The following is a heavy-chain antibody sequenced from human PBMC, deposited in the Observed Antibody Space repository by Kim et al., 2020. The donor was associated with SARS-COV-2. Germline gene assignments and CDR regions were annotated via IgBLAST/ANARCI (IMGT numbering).Heavy chain of an antibody. V-gene: IGHV4-39*01. D-gene: IGHD2-2*01. CDR2: IYYSGST. CDR1: GGSISSSSYY. Sequence: SETLSLTCTVSGGSISSSSYYWGWIRQPPGKGLEWIGSIYYSGSTYYNPSLKIRVTISVDTSKNQFSLKLSSVTAADTAVYYCARHGGYCSSTSCSYAGSSGYYGMDVWGQWTTVTASS. CDR3: ARHGGYCSSTSCSYAGSSGYYGMDV. J-gene: IGHJ6*02.